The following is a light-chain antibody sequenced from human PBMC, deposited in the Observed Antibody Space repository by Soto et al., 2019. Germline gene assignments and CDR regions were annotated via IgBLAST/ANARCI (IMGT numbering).Light chain of an antibody. CDR1: QSLLHNNGYNY. J-gene: IGKJ2*02. V-gene: IGKV2-28*01. CDR3: MQALQTPCT. CDR2: LGS. Sequence: DIVMTQFPLSLPVTPGEPASISCRSSQSLLHNNGYNYLDWFLQKPGQSPQLLIYLGSNRASGVPDRFSGSGSGTDFTLKISRVEADDVGVYYCMQALQTPCTFGQGTRLEIK.